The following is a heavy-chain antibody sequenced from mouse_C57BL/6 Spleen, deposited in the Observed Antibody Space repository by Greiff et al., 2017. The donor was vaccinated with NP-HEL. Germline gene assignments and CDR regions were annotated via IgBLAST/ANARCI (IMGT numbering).Heavy chain of an antibody. V-gene: IGHV1-80*01. CDR1: GYAFSSYW. D-gene: IGHD1-1*02. J-gene: IGHJ2*01. Sequence: QVHVKQSGAELVKPGASVKISCKASGYAFSSYWMTWVKQRPGKGLEWIGQIYPGDGDTNYNGKFKGKATLTADKSSSTAYMHLSSLTSEDTAVYFCARAGGGYYPDYWGQGTTLTVSS. CDR3: ARAGGGYYPDY. CDR2: IYPGDGDT.